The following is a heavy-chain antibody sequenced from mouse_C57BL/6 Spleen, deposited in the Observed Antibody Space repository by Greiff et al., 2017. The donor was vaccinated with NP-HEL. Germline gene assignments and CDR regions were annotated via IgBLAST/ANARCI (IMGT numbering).Heavy chain of an antibody. J-gene: IGHJ1*03. CDR2: ISGGGGNT. CDR1: GFTFSSYT. D-gene: IGHD1-1*01. V-gene: IGHV5-9*01. Sequence: DVMLVESGGGLVKPGGSLKLSCAASGFTFSSYTMSWVRQTPEKRLEWVATISGGGGNTYYPDSVKGRFTISRDNAKNTLYLQMSSLRSEDTALYYCARQGFITTEYFDVWGTGTTVTVSS. CDR3: ARQGFITTEYFDV.